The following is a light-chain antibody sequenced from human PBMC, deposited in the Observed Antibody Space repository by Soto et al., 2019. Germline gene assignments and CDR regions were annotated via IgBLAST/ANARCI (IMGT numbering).Light chain of an antibody. CDR2: EGN. V-gene: IGLV2-23*01. J-gene: IGLJ1*01. CDR3: CSYVGARTYV. Sequence: QSALTQPASVSGSPGQSITISCTGSVSDVGSFGPVSWYQQHPGQVPKLIIYEGNRRPSGVSSRFSGSKSGNTASLTISGLQAEDEADYYGCSYVGARTYVVGNGTKVTVL. CDR1: VSDVGSFGP.